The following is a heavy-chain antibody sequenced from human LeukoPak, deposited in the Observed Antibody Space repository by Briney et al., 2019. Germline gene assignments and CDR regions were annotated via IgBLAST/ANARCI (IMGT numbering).Heavy chain of an antibody. CDR2: ISSGGSTI. CDR1: GFTFSSYG. CDR3: ARVGWFGGFYFDY. Sequence: PGGSLRLSCAASGFTFSSYGIHWVRQARAKGLEWVSYISSGGSTIYYADSVKGRFTISRDNAKNSLYLQMNSLRAEDTAVYYCARVGWFGGFYFDYWGQGILVTVSS. D-gene: IGHD3-10*01. J-gene: IGHJ4*02. V-gene: IGHV3-48*04.